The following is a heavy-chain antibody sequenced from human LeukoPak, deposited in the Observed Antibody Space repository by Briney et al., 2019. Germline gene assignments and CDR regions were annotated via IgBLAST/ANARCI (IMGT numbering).Heavy chain of an antibody. D-gene: IGHD3-3*01. CDR1: GYTFTGYY. Sequence: ASVKVSCKASGYTFTGYYTHWVRQAPGQGLEWMGWINPNSGGTNYAQKFQGRVTMTRDTSISTAYMELSRLRSDDTAVYYCARVDRNYYDFWSGYSGNIDYWGQGTLVTVSS. V-gene: IGHV1-2*02. CDR2: INPNSGGT. J-gene: IGHJ4*02. CDR3: ARVDRNYYDFWSGYSGNIDY.